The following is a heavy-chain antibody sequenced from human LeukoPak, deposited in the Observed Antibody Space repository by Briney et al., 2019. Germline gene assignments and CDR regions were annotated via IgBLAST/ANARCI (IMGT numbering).Heavy chain of an antibody. CDR2: FYTSGNS. J-gene: IGHJ4*02. V-gene: IGHV4-4*07. CDR3: ARRSPALWFGESPWYFDY. D-gene: IGHD3-10*01. Sequence: SETLSLTCSVSGGSISTYYWSWIRQPAGKGLEWIGRFYTSGNSYYNPSLKSRVTISVDTSKNQFSLKLSSVTAADTAVYYCARRSPALWFGESPWYFDYWGQGTLVTVSS. CDR1: GGSISTYY.